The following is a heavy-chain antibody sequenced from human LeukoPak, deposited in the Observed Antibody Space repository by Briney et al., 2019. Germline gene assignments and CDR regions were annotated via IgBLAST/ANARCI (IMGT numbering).Heavy chain of an antibody. D-gene: IGHD3-9*01. CDR2: IKQDGSEK. CDR1: GFTFSSYW. V-gene: IGHV3-7*03. Sequence: LPGGSLRLSCAASGFTFSSYWMSWVRQAPGKGLEWVANIKQDGSEKYYVDSVKGRFTISRDSAKNSLYLQMNSLRAEDTAVYYCARGSVYYDILTGYYSYWGQGTLVTVSS. CDR3: ARGSVYYDILTGYYSY. J-gene: IGHJ4*02.